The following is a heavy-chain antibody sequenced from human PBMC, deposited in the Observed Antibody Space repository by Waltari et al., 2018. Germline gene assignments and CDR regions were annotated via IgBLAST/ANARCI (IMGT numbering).Heavy chain of an antibody. CDR2: IIPIFGTA. CDR3: ARGSYYDFWSGYRFGAFDI. J-gene: IGHJ3*02. D-gene: IGHD3-3*01. CDR1: GGTFSSYA. V-gene: IGHV1-69*05. Sequence: VQLVQSGAEVKKPGSSVQVSCKASGGTFSSYAISWVRQAPGQGLEWMGGIIPIFGTANYAQKFQGRVTITTDESTSTAYMELSSLRSEDTAVYYCARGSYYDFWSGYRFGAFDIWGQGTMVTVSS.